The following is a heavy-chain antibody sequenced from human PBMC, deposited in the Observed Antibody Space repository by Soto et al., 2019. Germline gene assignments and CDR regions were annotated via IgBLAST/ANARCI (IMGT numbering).Heavy chain of an antibody. V-gene: IGHV4-39*01. CDR1: GASISGRYYY. CDR2: VFYTGFN. CDR3: STSQKGYDWNYFDH. J-gene: IGHJ4*02. D-gene: IGHD1-20*01. Sequence: PSETLSLTCAVSGASISGRYYYLAWLRHSPGKGPEGIVSVFYTGFNSYNPSLESRVSVSVDTSKSQFSLELSAVTAADTAVYYCSTSQKGYDWNYFDHWGQGGVVTVS.